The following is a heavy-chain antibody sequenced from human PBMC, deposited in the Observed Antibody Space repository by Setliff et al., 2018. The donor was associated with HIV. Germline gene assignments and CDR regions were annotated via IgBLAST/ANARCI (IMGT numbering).Heavy chain of an antibody. J-gene: IGHJ5*02. Sequence: SETLSLTCTVSGGSISGHYWSWIRQPPGRGLEWIGYIYSSGSTNFNPPLQSRVTVSVDTSKNQFSLKLSSVTAADTAVYYCARHSGVASPNWFDPWGQGTLVTVSS. V-gene: IGHV4-4*09. CDR3: ARHSGVASPNWFDP. CDR2: IYSSGST. D-gene: IGHD3-10*01. CDR1: GGSISGHY.